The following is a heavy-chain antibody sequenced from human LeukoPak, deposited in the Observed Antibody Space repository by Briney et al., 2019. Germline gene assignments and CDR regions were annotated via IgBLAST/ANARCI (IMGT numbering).Heavy chain of an antibody. V-gene: IGHV4-34*01. D-gene: IGHD6-13*01. CDR2: INHSGST. CDR1: GGSFSGYY. CDR3: ARVPSSSWDFYYYMDV. J-gene: IGHJ6*03. Sequence: KPSETLSLTCVVYGGSFSGYYWSWIRQPPGKGLEWIWEINHSGSTNYNPSLKSRVIISVDMSKNQFSLKLSSGTAADTAVYYCARVPSSSWDFYYYMDVWGKGTTVTVSS.